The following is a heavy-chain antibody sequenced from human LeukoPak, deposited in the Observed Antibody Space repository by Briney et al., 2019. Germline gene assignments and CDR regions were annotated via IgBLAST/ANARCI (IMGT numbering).Heavy chain of an antibody. V-gene: IGHV3-21*01. CDR2: ISSSSTYI. Sequence: GGSLRLSCAASGFTFDSYGMNWVRQAPGKGLEWVSSISSSSTYIYYAYSVKGRFTISRDNAKNSLYLQMNSLRAEDTAVYYCARAYCSSTRCSYYFDSWGQGTLVTVSS. CDR1: GFTFDSYG. CDR3: ARAYCSSTRCSYYFDS. D-gene: IGHD2-2*01. J-gene: IGHJ4*02.